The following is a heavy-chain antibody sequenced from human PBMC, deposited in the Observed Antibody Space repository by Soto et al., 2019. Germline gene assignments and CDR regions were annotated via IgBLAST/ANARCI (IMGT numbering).Heavy chain of an antibody. V-gene: IGHV4-4*07. CDR2: VQIRGTT. D-gene: IGHD1-1*01. CDR3: AKDRSTMRWFDP. J-gene: IGHJ5*02. CDR1: GASCRSYP. Sequence: RAENLSLTFAASGASCRSYPWSSILQSALKVLEWIGRVQIRGTTNYNPSLKPLVTMSLDTSKNEVSLRMPSVTDEATAVYFCAKDRSTMRWFDPWGQGILDTAPQ.